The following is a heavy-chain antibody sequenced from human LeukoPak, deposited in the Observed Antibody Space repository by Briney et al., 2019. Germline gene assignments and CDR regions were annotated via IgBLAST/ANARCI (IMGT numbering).Heavy chain of an antibody. CDR1: GFTFSSYW. CDR3: ARGGLVVVVAATSYFDY. D-gene: IGHD2-15*01. V-gene: IGHV3-7*04. J-gene: IGHJ4*02. Sequence: GGSLRLSCAASGFTFSSYWMSWVRQAPGKGLEGVANIKQDGSEKYYVDSVKGRFTITRDNAKNSLYLQMNSLRAEDTAVYYCARGGLVVVVAATSYFDYWGQGTLVTVSS. CDR2: IKQDGSEK.